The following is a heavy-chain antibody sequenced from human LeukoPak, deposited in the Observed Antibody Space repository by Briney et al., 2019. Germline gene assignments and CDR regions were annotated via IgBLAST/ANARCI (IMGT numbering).Heavy chain of an antibody. D-gene: IGHD3-10*01. CDR1: GGTFSSYA. CDR3: AYDGYYGSGSYYSFRGYMDV. Sequence: GASVKVSCKASGGTFSSYAISWVRQAPGQGLEWVGGIIPIFGTANYAQKFQGRVTITADKSTSTAYMELSSLRSEDTAVYYCAYDGYYGSGSYYSFRGYMDVWGKGTTVTVSS. J-gene: IGHJ6*03. CDR2: IIPIFGTA. V-gene: IGHV1-69*06.